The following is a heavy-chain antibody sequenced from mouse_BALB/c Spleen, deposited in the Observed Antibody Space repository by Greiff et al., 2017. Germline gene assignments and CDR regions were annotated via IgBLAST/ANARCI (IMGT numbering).Heavy chain of an antibody. D-gene: IGHD2-4*01. J-gene: IGHJ3*01. CDR3: AREGGRIYYDYGAWFAY. CDR2: ISSGGST. CDR1: GFTFSSYA. V-gene: IGHV5-6-5*01. Sequence: EVQLVESGGGLVKPGGSLKLSCAASGFTFSSYAMSWVRQTPEKRLEWVASISSGGSTYYPDSVKGRFTISRDNARNILYLQMSSLRSEDKAMYCCAREGGRIYYDYGAWFAYWGQGALVTVSA.